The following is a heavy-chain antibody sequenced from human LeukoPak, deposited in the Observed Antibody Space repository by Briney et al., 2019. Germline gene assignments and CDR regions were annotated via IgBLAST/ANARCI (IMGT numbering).Heavy chain of an antibody. Sequence: SETLSLTCAVYGGSFSGHYWTWIRQPLGKGLEWIGEIDHTGRSTYNPSLTSRVTISKDSSKNQFSLSLGSVIAADTAVYFCARGENSGSYFSYFDSWAQGTPVTVSS. J-gene: IGHJ5*01. CDR3: ARGENSGSYFSYFDS. V-gene: IGHV4-34*01. D-gene: IGHD3-10*01. CDR2: IDHTGRS. CDR1: GGSFSGHY.